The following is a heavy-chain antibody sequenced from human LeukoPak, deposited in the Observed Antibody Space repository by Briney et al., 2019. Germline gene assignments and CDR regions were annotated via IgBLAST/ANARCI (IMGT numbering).Heavy chain of an antibody. CDR3: ARANFLYCSSTSCLFDY. CDR2: INPNSGGT. V-gene: IGHV1-2*04. D-gene: IGHD2-2*01. CDR1: GYTFTDYY. J-gene: IGHJ4*02. Sequence: GASVKASCKASGYTFTDYYMHWVRLAPGQGLKWMGWINPNSGGTNYVQKFQGWVTMTRDTSINTAYMELSRLTSDDAAVYYCARANFLYCSSTSCLFDYWGQGTLVTVSS.